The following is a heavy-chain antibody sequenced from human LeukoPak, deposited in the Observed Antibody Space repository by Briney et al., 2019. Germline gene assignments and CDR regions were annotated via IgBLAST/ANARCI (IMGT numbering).Heavy chain of an antibody. D-gene: IGHD3-16*02. Sequence: ASVKVSCRASGGTFSSYAISWVRQAPGRGPEWRGGINPIFGTANYAQKLEGRVTITRDESRRTAYMELSSLRSEDTAVYYCARDADGGSYHNWFDPWGQGTLVTVSS. J-gene: IGHJ5*02. CDR1: GGTFSSYA. V-gene: IGHV1-69*05. CDR3: ARDADGGSYHNWFDP. CDR2: INPIFGTA.